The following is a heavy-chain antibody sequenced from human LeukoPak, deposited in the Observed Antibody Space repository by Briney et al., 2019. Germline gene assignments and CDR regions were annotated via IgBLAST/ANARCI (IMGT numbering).Heavy chain of an antibody. CDR3: AKELRAATLPDAFDI. D-gene: IGHD2-15*01. CDR1: GFTFSSYG. J-gene: IGHJ3*02. CDR2: ISYDGSNK. V-gene: IGHV3-30*18. Sequence: PGGSLRLSCAASGFTFSSYGMHWVRQAPGKGLEWVAVISYDGSNKYYADSVKGRFTISRDNSKNTLYLQMNSLRAEDTAVYYCAKELRAATLPDAFDIWGQGTMVTVSS.